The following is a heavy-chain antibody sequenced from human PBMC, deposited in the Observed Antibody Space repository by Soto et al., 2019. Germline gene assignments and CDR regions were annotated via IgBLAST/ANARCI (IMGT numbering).Heavy chain of an antibody. CDR2: IRSKAYGGTS. CDR1: GFTFGDYT. V-gene: IGHV3-49*03. CDR3: ASKQVIGYYYGLDV. Sequence: PGGSLRLSCTGSGFTFGDYTITWLRQAPGKGLEWVAFIRSKAYGGTSEYAASVKGRFTVSRDNSNNSLYLQMDNLRAEDTAVYYCASKQVIGYYYGLDVWGQGTTVTVSS. D-gene: IGHD2-15*01. J-gene: IGHJ6*02.